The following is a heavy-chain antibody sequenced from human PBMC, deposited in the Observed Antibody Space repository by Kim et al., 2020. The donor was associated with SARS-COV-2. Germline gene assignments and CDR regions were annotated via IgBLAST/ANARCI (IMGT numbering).Heavy chain of an antibody. CDR1: GGTFSSYA. V-gene: IGHV1-69*04. Sequence: SVKVSCKASGGTFSSYAISWVRQAPGQGLEWMGRIIPILGIANYAQKFQGRVTITADKSTSTAYTELSSLRSEDTAVYYCARDPLESKQQLAGAWGQGT. CDR3: ARDPLESKQQLAGA. D-gene: IGHD6-13*01. J-gene: IGHJ4*02. CDR2: IIPILGIA.